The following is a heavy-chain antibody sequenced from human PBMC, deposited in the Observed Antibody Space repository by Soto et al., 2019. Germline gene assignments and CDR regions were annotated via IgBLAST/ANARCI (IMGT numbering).Heavy chain of an antibody. CDR1: GGTFSSYA. CDR3: AREGNSGSNPSAFDY. CDR2: IVPIIGKG. J-gene: IGHJ4*02. Sequence: QVHLVQSGAEVKMPGSSVKVSCKVSGGTFSSYAISWVRQAPGHGLEWMGGIVPIIGKGNYAQRFQGRVTMTADESTRTAYMELSSLRSEDTAVYYCAREGNSGSNPSAFDYWGQGTLVTVSS. D-gene: IGHD5-12*01. V-gene: IGHV1-69*01.